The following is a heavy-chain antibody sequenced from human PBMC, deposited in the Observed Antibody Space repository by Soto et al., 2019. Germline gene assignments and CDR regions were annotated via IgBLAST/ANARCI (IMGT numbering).Heavy chain of an antibody. V-gene: IGHV4-59*08. CDR2: IYYSGST. CDR3: ARGGYCSSTSCYGNAFDI. CDR1: GGSISSYY. D-gene: IGHD2-2*01. J-gene: IGHJ3*02. Sequence: QVQLQESGPGLVKPSETLSLTCTVSGGSISSYYWSWIRQPPGKGLEWIGYIYYSGSTNYNPSLKSRVTISVDTSQNQFSLKLSSVTAADTAVYYCARGGYCSSTSCYGNAFDIWGQGTMVTASS.